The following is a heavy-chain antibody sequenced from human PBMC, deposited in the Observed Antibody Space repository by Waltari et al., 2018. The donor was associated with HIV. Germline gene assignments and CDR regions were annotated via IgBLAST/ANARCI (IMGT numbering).Heavy chain of an antibody. CDR2: ISGYNANT. CDR3: ARGLGGSYYYGVDV. CDR1: GYIFTNYG. Sequence: QVHLVQSGAEVKMPGASVRVSCKTSGYIFTNYGVSWVRQAPGQGLEWLGWISGYNANTNDAQRLQGRVTLTTDTSTSTAYMELRSQRSDDTAVYYCARGLGGSYYYGVDVWGQGTTVTVS. J-gene: IGHJ6*02. V-gene: IGHV1-18*01.